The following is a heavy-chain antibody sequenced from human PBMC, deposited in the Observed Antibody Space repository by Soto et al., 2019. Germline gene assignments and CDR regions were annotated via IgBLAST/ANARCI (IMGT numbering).Heavy chain of an antibody. CDR1: GFTFSSYA. D-gene: IGHD1-26*01. J-gene: IGHJ6*02. CDR2: TSSSGSPI. CDR3: ARGEGGATVYYYYGMDV. V-gene: IGHV3-48*01. Sequence: GGSLRLSCAASGFTFSSYAMSWVRQAPGKGLEWVSYTSSSGSPIYYADSVKGRFTISRDNAKNSLYLQMNSLRAEDTAVYYCARGEGGATVYYYYGMDVWGQGTTVTVSS.